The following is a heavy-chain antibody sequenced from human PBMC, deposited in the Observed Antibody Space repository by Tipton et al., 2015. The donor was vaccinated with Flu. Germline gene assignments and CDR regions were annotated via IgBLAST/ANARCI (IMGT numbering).Heavy chain of an antibody. J-gene: IGHJ3*02. CDR2: INPKDNDT. CDR3: ARDGAGYNGAFDM. CDR1: GYTFIAHY. Sequence: SCAASGYTFIAHYMHWVRQAPGQGLEWMGWINPKDNDTRYPEKFQGRVSVTRDTSISTVYMELSRLSSDDTAVYYCARDGAGYNGAFDMWGQGTMVTVSS. D-gene: IGHD5-24*01. V-gene: IGHV1-2*02.